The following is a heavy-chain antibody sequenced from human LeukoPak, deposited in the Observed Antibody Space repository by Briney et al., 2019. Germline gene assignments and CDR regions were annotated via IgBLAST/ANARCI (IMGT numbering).Heavy chain of an antibody. CDR2: IYRDGST. D-gene: IGHD2-21*02. CDR1: GFTVSSNY. CDR3: ARVMTAITNWFDP. J-gene: IGHJ5*02. V-gene: IGHV3-66*01. Sequence: GGSLRLSCAASGFTVSSNYVSWVRQAPGKGLEWVSSIYRDGSTYYADSVKGRFTISRDNSKNTLNLQMNNLRVEDTAVYYCARVMTAITNWFDPWGKGTLVTVSS.